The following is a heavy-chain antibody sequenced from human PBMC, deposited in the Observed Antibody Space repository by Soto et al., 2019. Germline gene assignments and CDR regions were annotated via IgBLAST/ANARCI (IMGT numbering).Heavy chain of an antibody. CDR1: GFTFSSYS. CDR3: ARDLALGAFDI. D-gene: IGHD7-27*01. CDR2: ISSSSSYI. J-gene: IGHJ3*02. Sequence: EVQLVESGGGLVKPGGSLRLSCAASGFTFSSYSMNWVRQAPGKGLEWVSSISSSSSYIYYADSVKGRFTISRENAKNSLYLQMNSLRAEDTAVYYCARDLALGAFDIWGQGTMVTVSS. V-gene: IGHV3-21*01.